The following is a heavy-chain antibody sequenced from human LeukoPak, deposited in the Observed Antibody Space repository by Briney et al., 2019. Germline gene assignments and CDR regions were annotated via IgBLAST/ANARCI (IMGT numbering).Heavy chain of an antibody. CDR3: ARVTRDIVVVPAAIVWYYYYGMDV. D-gene: IGHD2-2*02. CDR1: GFTFSSCS. Sequence: GGSLRLSCAASGFTFSSCSMNWVRQAPGKGLEWVSSISSSSSSYIYYADSVKGRFTISRDNAKNSLYLQMNSLRAEDTAVYYCARVTRDIVVVPAAIVWYYYYGMDVWGQGTTVTVFS. J-gene: IGHJ6*02. CDR2: ISSSSSSYI. V-gene: IGHV3-21*01.